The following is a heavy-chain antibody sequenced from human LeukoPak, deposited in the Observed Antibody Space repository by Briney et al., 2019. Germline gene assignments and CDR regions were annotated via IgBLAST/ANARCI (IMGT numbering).Heavy chain of an antibody. Sequence: AASVNVSCKASGGTFSSYAISWVRQAPGQGLEGMGRIIPIFCTANYAQKLQGRVTITTDASPSTASMALSSLRSEDTAVYYCARDSNSGSYFGYNWFDPWGQGTLVTVS. J-gene: IGHJ5*02. V-gene: IGHV1-69*05. D-gene: IGHD1-26*01. CDR2: IIPIFCTA. CDR3: ARDSNSGSYFGYNWFDP. CDR1: GGTFSSYA.